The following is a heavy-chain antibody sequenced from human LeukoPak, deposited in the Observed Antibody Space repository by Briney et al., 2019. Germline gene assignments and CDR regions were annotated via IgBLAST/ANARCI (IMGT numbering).Heavy chain of an antibody. CDR2: ISYDGSNK. Sequence: PGGSLRLSCAASGFTFSSYAMHWVRQAPGKGLEWVAVISYDGSNKYYADSVKGRFTISRDNSKNTLYLQMNSLRAEDTAVYYCAKAIGRQWLTRGLFDYWGQGTLVTVSS. CDR3: AKAIGRQWLTRGLFDY. CDR1: GFTFSSYA. J-gene: IGHJ4*02. V-gene: IGHV3-30*04. D-gene: IGHD3-22*01.